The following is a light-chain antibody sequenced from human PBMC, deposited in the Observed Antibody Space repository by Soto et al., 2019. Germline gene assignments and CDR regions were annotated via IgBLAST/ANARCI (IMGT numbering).Light chain of an antibody. J-gene: IGKJ1*01. CDR1: QSISGW. Sequence: DVQMTQSPSTLSASVGERVTITCRASQSISGWLAWYQQRRGKAPKLXIYKASTLETGVPSRFSGSGSGTEFTLTINNLQPDDFATYYCQQYDGSPRTFGQGTQVDIK. CDR2: KAS. V-gene: IGKV1-5*03. CDR3: QQYDGSPRT.